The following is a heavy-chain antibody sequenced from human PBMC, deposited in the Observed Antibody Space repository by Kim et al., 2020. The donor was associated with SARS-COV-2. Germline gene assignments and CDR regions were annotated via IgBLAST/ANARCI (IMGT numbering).Heavy chain of an antibody. V-gene: IGHV3-9*01. CDR3: AKDRGSSSWYGYYYYGMDV. D-gene: IGHD6-13*01. CDR1: GFTFDDYA. CDR2: ISWNSGSI. J-gene: IGHJ6*01. Sequence: GGSLRLSCAASGFTFDDYAMHWVRQAPGKGLEWVSGISWNSGSIGYADSVKGRFTISRDNAKNSLYLQMNSLRAEDTALYYCAKDRGSSSWYGYYYYGMDVWGQGTTVTVSS.